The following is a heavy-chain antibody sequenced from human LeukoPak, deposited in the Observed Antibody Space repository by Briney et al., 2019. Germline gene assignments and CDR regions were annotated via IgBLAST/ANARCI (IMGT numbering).Heavy chain of an antibody. J-gene: IGHJ4*02. CDR2: IIPIFCTA. D-gene: IGHD2-2*01. CDR1: GGTCSRYA. CDR3: AIVPGDTRSNLDY. V-gene: IGHV1-69*06. Sequence: ASVKVSCKASGGTCSRYAISWVRQAPGQGLEWMGGIIPIFCTANYAQKFQDRVTITADKSTSTASLELSNLRSEDTAVYYCAIVPGDTRSNLDYWGQGTLVTVSS.